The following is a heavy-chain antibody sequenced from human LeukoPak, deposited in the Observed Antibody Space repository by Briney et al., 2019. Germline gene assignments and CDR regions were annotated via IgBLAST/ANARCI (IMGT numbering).Heavy chain of an antibody. CDR1: GGSISSNSHY. D-gene: IGHD2-15*01. CDR3: ARDRYCSGGSCTHDAFDI. CDR2: INHSGST. Sequence: SETLSLTCIVSGGSISSNSHYWGWIRQPPGKGLEWIGEINHSGSTNYNPSLKSRVTISVDTSKNQFSLKLSSVTAADTAVYYCARDRYCSGGSCTHDAFDIWGQGTMVTVSS. J-gene: IGHJ3*02. V-gene: IGHV4-39*07.